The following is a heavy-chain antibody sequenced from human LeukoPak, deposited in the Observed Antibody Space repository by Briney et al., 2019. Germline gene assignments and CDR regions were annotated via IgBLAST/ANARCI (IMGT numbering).Heavy chain of an antibody. CDR2: ISYDGSNK. V-gene: IGHV3-30*18. J-gene: IGHJ4*02. Sequence: GGSLRLSCAASGFTFSSNGMHWVRQAPGKGLEWVAVISYDGSNKYYVDSVKGRFTISRDNSKNTLYLQLNSLKAEDTAVYYCAKDYCGGSCLSLDYWGQGTLVTVSS. D-gene: IGHD2-15*01. CDR3: AKDYCGGSCLSLDY. CDR1: GFTFSSNG.